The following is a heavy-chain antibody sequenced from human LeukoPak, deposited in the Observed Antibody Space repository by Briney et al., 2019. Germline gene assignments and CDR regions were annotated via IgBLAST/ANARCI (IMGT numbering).Heavy chain of an antibody. V-gene: IGHV1-3*03. CDR3: AREGGTDYYDSSGHFDY. CDR2: INAGNGNT. Sequence: ASVKVSCKASGYTFTSYDINWVRQATGQGLEWMGWINAGNGNTKYSQEFQGRVTITRDTSASTAYMELSSLRSEDMAVYYCAREGGTDYYDSSGHFDYWGQGTLVTVSS. D-gene: IGHD3-22*01. J-gene: IGHJ4*02. CDR1: GYTFTSYD.